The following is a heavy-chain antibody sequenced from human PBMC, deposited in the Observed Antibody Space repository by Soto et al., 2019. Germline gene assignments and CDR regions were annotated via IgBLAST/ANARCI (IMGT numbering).Heavy chain of an antibody. CDR1: GFTFSDHY. V-gene: IGHV3-11*01. J-gene: IGHJ4*02. Sequence: QVQLVESGGGLVKPGGSLRLSCAASGFTFSDHYMNWIRQAPGKGLEWVSYISNTDSTVSYADSVKGRFTISRDNAKNSLYLQMNSPRAEHTAVYYCARGYCTGGSCYRASDYWGQGTLVTVSS. D-gene: IGHD2-15*01. CDR3: ARGYCTGGSCYRASDY. CDR2: ISNTDSTV.